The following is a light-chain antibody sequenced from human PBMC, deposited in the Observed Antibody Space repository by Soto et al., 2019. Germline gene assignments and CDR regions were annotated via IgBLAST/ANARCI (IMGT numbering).Light chain of an antibody. J-gene: IGKJ4*01. V-gene: IGKV3-11*01. Sequence: EIVLTQSPATLSLSPGERATLSCRASQSLSSYLAWYQQKRGQAPRLLIYDASKRATGIPARFSGSVSGTDFTLSISSLEPEDFAVYYCQQRSDWPLTFGGGTKLEIK. CDR3: QQRSDWPLT. CDR1: QSLSSY. CDR2: DAS.